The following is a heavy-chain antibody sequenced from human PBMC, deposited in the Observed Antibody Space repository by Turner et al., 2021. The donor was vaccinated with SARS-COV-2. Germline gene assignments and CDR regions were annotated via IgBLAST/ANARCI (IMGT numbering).Heavy chain of an antibody. CDR1: GFTFRSNY. CDR2: IYSGGST. CDR3: ARGYSSGWYQRGAFDI. V-gene: IGHV3-53*01. Sequence: EVQQVESGGGLIQPGGSLRLSCAASGFTFRSNYMSWVRQAPGKGLEWVSVIYSGGSTYYADSVKGRFNISRDNSKNALYLQMNSRRAEDTAVYYCARGYSSGWYQRGAFDIWGQGTMVTVSS. D-gene: IGHD6-19*01. J-gene: IGHJ3*02.